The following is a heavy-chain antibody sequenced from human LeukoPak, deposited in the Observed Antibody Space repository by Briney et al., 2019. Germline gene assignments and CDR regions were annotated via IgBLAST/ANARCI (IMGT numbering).Heavy chain of an antibody. D-gene: IGHD5-18*01. CDR2: VKGDGRTT. CDR1: GLTFSDFW. Sequence: TGGSLRLSCAASGLTFSDFWMHWVREPPGEGLVWVALVKGDGRTTIYADSVKGRFTISRDNAKNTLYLQMNSLRADDSGVYYCATGHSYGYDYWGQGVLVTVSS. V-gene: IGHV3-74*01. J-gene: IGHJ4*02. CDR3: ATGHSYGYDY.